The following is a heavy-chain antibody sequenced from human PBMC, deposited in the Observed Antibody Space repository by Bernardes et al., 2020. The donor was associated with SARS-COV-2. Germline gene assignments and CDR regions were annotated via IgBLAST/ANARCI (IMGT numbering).Heavy chain of an antibody. J-gene: IGHJ6*02. CDR3: TTAGPYYNNGMDV. CDR1: GFAFNNAW. D-gene: IGHD3-10*01. Sequence: GGSLRLSCSASGFAFNNAWMSWVRQAPGKGLECVGRIKRKSDGGTTDYGAAVKGRFTISRDDSKNTVSLQMNSLKTDDTAVYYCTTAGPYYNNGMDVWGRGTTVTVSS. CDR2: IKRKSDGGTT. V-gene: IGHV3-15*01.